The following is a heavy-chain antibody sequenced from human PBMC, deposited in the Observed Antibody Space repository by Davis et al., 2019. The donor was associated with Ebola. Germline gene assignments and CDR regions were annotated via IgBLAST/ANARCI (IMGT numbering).Heavy chain of an antibody. D-gene: IGHD4-17*01. V-gene: IGHV4-61*08. CDR3: ARDGGSYGDYFEN. CDR1: GGSVTSDDYY. Sequence: MPSETLSLTCTVSGGSVTSDDYYWSWVRQPPGQGLEWIGYIDYSGTTTYNPSLKSRVTISVDTSSTQFSLKLSSVTAADTALYFCARDGGSYGDYFENWGQGILVTVSS. CDR2: IDYSGTT. J-gene: IGHJ4*02.